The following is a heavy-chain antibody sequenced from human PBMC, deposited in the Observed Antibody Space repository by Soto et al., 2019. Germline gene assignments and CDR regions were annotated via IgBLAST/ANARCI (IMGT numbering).Heavy chain of an antibody. J-gene: IGHJ6*02. CDR3: ARHSSSRYYYYYYGMDV. Sequence: PGESMRVSYKCSEYSFTSYLIGWVRQIPGKGLEWMGIIYPGDSDTRYSPSFQGQVTISADKSISTAYLQWSSLKASDTAMYYCARHSSSRYYYYYYGMDVWGQGTTVSVSS. D-gene: IGHD6-6*01. CDR1: EYSFTSYL. V-gene: IGHV5-51*01. CDR2: IYPGDSDT.